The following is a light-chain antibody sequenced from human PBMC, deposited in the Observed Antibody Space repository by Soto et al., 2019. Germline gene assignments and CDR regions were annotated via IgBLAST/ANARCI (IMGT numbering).Light chain of an antibody. CDR3: QQRSDWPAAT. Sequence: DIVLTQSPATLSLSPGERATLSCRASQSVSNNLAWYQHKPGQAPRLLIYDAFNRATGVPPRFSGSGSGTDFTLTISSLEPEDFAVYFCQQRSDWPAATFGHGTTLEIK. CDR1: QSVSNN. CDR2: DAF. V-gene: IGKV3-11*01. J-gene: IGKJ2*01.